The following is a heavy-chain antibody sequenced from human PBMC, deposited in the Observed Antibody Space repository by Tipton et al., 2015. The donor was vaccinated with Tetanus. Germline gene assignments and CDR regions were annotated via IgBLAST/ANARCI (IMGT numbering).Heavy chain of an antibody. V-gene: IGHV4-31*02. J-gene: IGHJ5*02. CDR2: IYYTGNT. CDR1: GGSIRSGGYY. CDR3: ARRLVQNWFDP. Sequence: LRLSCTVSGGSIRSGGYYWTWIRQHPERGLEWLGYIYYTGNTYYNPSLKSRVTISVDTSKNQFSLKLTSLTVADTAVYYCARRLVQNWFDPWGQGTLVTVSS. D-gene: IGHD4-11*01.